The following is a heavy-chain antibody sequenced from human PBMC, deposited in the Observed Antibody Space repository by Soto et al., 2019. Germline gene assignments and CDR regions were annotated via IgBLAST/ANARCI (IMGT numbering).Heavy chain of an antibody. J-gene: IGHJ4*02. D-gene: IGHD1-20*01. CDR3: ARGTRALITSFFAY. Sequence: SSTLSLTCSVSVSAISNYYWSWIRPTPGRGLEWIGCVHESGSTDYNPSLRGRVIISLHTSKSQFSLSLRSATAADTATYYCARGTRALITSFFAYWGQGIPVTVSS. CDR1: VSAISNYY. CDR2: VHESGST. V-gene: IGHV4-59*03.